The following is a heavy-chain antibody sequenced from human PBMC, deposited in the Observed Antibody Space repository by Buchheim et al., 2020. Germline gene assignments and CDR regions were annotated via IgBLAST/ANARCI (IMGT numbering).Heavy chain of an antibody. J-gene: IGHJ6*02. CDR2: ISSSGSTI. CDR1: GFTFSSYE. V-gene: IGHV3-48*03. Sequence: EVQLVESGGGLVQPGGSLRLSCAASGFTFSSYEMNWVRQAPGKGLEWVSYISSSGSTIYYADSVKGRFTISRDNAKNSLYLQMNSLRAVDTAVYYCSRDSSMIVFDYYYGMDVWGQGTT. CDR3: SRDSSMIVFDYYYGMDV. D-gene: IGHD3-22*01.